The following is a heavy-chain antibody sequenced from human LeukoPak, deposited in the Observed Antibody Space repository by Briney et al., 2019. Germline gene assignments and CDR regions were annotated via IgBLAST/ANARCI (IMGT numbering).Heavy chain of an antibody. CDR1: GYRFTSYW. D-gene: IGHD6-19*01. Sequence: GESLQISCKGSGYRFTSYWIGWVRPMPGKGLEWMGIIYPGDSDAKYSSSFQGQVTISADKSIRTAYLQWSSLKASDTAMYYCARHIGVAGTGSLGRGDYWGQGTPVTVSS. V-gene: IGHV5-51*01. J-gene: IGHJ4*02. CDR2: IYPGDSDA. CDR3: ARHIGVAGTGSLGRGDY.